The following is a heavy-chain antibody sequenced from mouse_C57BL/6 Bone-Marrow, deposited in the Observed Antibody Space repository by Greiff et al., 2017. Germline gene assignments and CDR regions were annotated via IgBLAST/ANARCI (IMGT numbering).Heavy chain of an antibody. Sequence: QVQLQQPGAELVMPGASVKLSCKASGYTFTSYWMHWVKQRPGQGLEWIGEIDPSDSYTNYNQKFKGKSTLTVDKSSSTAYMQLSSLTSEDSAVYYCARRDWYGDYWGQGTTLTVSS. CDR1: GYTFTSYW. V-gene: IGHV1-69*01. CDR2: IDPSDSYT. D-gene: IGHD2-14*01. CDR3: ARRDWYGDY. J-gene: IGHJ2*01.